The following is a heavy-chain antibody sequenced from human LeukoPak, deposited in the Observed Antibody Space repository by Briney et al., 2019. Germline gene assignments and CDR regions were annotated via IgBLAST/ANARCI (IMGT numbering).Heavy chain of an antibody. CDR3: ARDDLRTTGTTPRDAFDI. CDR1: GGSISSHY. J-gene: IGHJ3*02. CDR2: LYTSGST. V-gene: IGHV4-4*07. D-gene: IGHD1-1*01. Sequence: TSETLSLNCTVSGGSISSHYWSWLRQPAGQGLEWIGRLYTSGSTNYNPSLKSRVTMSVDTSKNQFSLKLSSVTAADTAVYYCARDDLRTTGTTPRDAFDIWGQGTMVTVSS.